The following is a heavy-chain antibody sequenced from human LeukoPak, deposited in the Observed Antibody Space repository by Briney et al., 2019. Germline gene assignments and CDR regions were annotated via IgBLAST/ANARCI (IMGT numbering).Heavy chain of an antibody. CDR2: ISRSGGNT. D-gene: IGHD6-13*01. CDR1: GFTISGSS. CDR3: AKERIRYSSSLHDAFEI. J-gene: IGHJ3*02. Sequence: GGSLRLSCTASGFTISGSSMHWVRQAPGKGLEFVSAISRSGGNTYYANSVKGRFTISRDTSKNTLYLQMNSLRAEDTAVYYCAKERIRYSSSLHDAFEIWGEGTMDTVFS. V-gene: IGHV3-64*01.